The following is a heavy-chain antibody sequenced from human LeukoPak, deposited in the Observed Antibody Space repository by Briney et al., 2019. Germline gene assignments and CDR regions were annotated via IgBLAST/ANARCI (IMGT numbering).Heavy chain of an antibody. V-gene: IGHV4-4*07. CDR2: IYTSGST. Sequence: SETLSLTCTVSGGSMSFYYWSWSRQPAGKGLEWIGRIYTSGSTNYNPSLKSRVTMSVDTSKKQFSLKLNSVTAADTAVYYCARDRDFLDYWGQGTLVTVSS. CDR3: ARDRDFLDY. CDR1: GGSMSFYY. D-gene: IGHD3-3*01. J-gene: IGHJ4*02.